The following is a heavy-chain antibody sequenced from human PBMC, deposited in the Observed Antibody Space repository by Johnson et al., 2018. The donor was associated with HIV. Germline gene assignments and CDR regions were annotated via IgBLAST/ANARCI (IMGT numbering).Heavy chain of an antibody. V-gene: IGHV3-23*04. Sequence: VQLVESGGGLVQPGGSLRLSCAASGFTFSSYAMSWVRQAPGKGLEWAAVISGRGGSPYYADSVRGRFTISRDISQNTLYLQMHSLRAEDTAVYYCAKDRSSGWYPAFDIWGQGTMVTVSS. CDR1: GFTFSSYA. CDR2: ISGRGGSP. CDR3: AKDRSSGWYPAFDI. D-gene: IGHD6-19*01. J-gene: IGHJ3*02.